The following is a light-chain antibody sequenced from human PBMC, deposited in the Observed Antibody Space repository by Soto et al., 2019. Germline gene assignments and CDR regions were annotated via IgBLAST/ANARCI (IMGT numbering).Light chain of an antibody. CDR1: QNIDNY. V-gene: IGKV1-39*01. J-gene: IGKJ1*01. CDR3: QQSSNIPWT. Sequence: IQFTQSPSSLSASVGDRVTVSCRSSQNIDNYLNWYVQRPGKAPELLVYSTSNLKTGVPSRFGGRGSGTDFSLTISSLQSEDFGTYYCQQSSNIPWTFGQGTKVDIK. CDR2: STS.